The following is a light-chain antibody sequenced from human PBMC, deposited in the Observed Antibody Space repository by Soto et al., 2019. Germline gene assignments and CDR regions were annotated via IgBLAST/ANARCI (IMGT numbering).Light chain of an antibody. CDR1: SSDVGDDNY. CDR3: SSYTSITIPYL. J-gene: IGLJ1*01. CDR2: EVS. Sequence: QSALTQPPSASGSPGQSVTISCTGTSSDVGDDNYVSWYQRHPGKAPKLMISEVSKRPSGVPDRFSGSKSGNTASLTVSGLQAEDEADYYCSSYTSITIPYLFGTGTKVTVL. V-gene: IGLV2-8*01.